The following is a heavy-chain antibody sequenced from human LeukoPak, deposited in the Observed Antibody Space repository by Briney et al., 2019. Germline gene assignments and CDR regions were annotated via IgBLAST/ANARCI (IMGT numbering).Heavy chain of an antibody. Sequence: SETLSLTCTVSGDFITAYYWSWIRQPPGKGLEWIGYVYYSGSTEYNPSLRSRVTISLEMSKHQFSLTLTSVTAADTALYYCARLDYDSSVYHPYNWFDPWGQGILVTVSS. V-gene: IGHV4-59*01. J-gene: IGHJ5*02. D-gene: IGHD3-22*01. CDR2: VYYSGST. CDR3: ARLDYDSSVYHPYNWFDP. CDR1: GDFITAYY.